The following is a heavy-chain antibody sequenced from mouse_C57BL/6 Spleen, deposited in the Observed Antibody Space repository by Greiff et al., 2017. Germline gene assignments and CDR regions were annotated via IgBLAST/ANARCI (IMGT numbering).Heavy chain of an antibody. J-gene: IGHJ2*01. CDR1: GYTFTSYW. V-gene: IGHV1-52*01. CDR3: ARSVDGYYDY. CDR2: IDPSDSET. D-gene: IGHD2-3*01. Sequence: QVQLKQPGAELVRPGSSVKLSCKASGYTFTSYWMHWVKQRPIQGLEWIGNIDPSDSETHYTQKFKDKATLTVDKSSSTAYMQLSSLTSEDSAVYYCARSVDGYYDYWGQGTTLTVSS.